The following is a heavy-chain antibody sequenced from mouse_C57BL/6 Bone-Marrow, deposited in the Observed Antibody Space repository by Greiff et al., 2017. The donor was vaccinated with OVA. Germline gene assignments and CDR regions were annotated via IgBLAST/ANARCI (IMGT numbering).Heavy chain of an antibody. J-gene: IGHJ2*01. V-gene: IGHV5-4*03. CDR3: ARWGDWDY. CDR1: GFTFSSYA. Sequence: EVMLVESGGGLVKPGGSLKLSCAASGFTFSSYAMSWVRQTPEQRLEWVATISDGGSYTYYPDNVKGRFTISRDNAKNNLYLQMSHLKSEDTAMYYCARWGDWDYWGQGTTLTVSS. CDR2: ISDGGSYT.